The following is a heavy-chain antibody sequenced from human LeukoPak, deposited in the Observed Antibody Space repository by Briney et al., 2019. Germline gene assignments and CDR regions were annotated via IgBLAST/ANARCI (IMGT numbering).Heavy chain of an antibody. CDR3: ARDTLFVDYDSSGPDY. D-gene: IGHD3-22*01. Sequence: ASVKVSCKASGYTFTGYYMHWVRQAPGQGLEWMGWINPNSGGTNYAQKFQGRVTMTRDTSISTAYIELSRLRSDDTAVYYCARDTLFVDYDSSGPDYWGQGTLVTVSS. CDR1: GYTFTGYY. J-gene: IGHJ4*02. V-gene: IGHV1-2*02. CDR2: INPNSGGT.